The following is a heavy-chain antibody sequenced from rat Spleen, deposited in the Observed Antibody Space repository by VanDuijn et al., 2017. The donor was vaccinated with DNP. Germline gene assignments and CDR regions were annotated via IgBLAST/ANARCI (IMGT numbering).Heavy chain of an antibody. CDR2: ITNSGGST. J-gene: IGHJ4*01. D-gene: IGHD1-4*01. Sequence: EVQLVESGGGLVRPGNSLRLSCAASGFTLSNYGMAWVRQAPTKGLEWVASITNSGGSTYYRDSVKGRITISRDNAKSTLYLQMDSLRSEDTATYYCTTGAGSPWGQGTSVTVSS. CDR1: GFTLSNYG. CDR3: TTGAGSP. V-gene: IGHV5S23*01.